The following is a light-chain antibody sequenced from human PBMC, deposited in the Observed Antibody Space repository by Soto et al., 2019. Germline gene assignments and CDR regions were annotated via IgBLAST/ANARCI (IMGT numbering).Light chain of an antibody. V-gene: IGKV3-20*01. CDR1: QSGSSSY. CDR3: QQYGSSPRT. CDR2: GAS. Sequence: MVLTQAPGTLSLSAGETAPLWCSASQSGSSSYLAWYQQEPGQGPRLLIYGASSRATGIPDRFSGSGSGTDFTLTISRLEPEDFAVYYCQQYGSSPRTFGQGTKVDIK. J-gene: IGKJ1*01.